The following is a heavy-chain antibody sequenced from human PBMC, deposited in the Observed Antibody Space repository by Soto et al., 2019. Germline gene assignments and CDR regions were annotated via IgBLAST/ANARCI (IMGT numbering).Heavy chain of an antibody. J-gene: IGHJ4*02. CDR2: MNSDGSNT. Sequence: EVQLVESGGALVQPGGSLRLSCAASGFTFSNYWMHWVRQAPGKGLVWISRMNSDGSNTVYEDAVKGRFTIASDSAKNPLYLQMSSLRVEDRAVYYCATSKGGVSHCPTTYWGQGTLVTVSS. CDR1: GFTFSNYW. D-gene: IGHD1-26*01. V-gene: IGHV3-74*01. CDR3: ATSKGGVSHCPTTY.